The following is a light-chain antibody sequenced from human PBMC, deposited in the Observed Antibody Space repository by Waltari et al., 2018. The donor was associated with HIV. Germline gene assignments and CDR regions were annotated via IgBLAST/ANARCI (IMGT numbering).Light chain of an antibody. CDR3: HQSGSLPHT. J-gene: IGKJ2*01. V-gene: IGKV6-21*01. CDR2: YAS. Sequence: EIVLTQSPDVQSVTPKEKVTITCRASQSIGSNLHWYQQKPDQSPKLLIKYASRSFSGVPSRFSGSGSGTDFTLTISRLEAEDAATYYCHQSGSLPHTFGQGTKLEIK. CDR1: QSIGSN.